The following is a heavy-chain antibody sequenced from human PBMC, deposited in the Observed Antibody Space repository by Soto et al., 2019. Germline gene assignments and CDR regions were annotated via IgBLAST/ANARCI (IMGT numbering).Heavy chain of an antibody. CDR2: IYYSGST. D-gene: IGHD2-15*01. CDR1: GGSISSYY. CDR3: ARFKQTRVVVVAAEGVAAFDI. Sequence: LETQSLTCTVSGGSISSYYWSWIRQPPGKGLEWIGYIYYSGSTNYNPSLKSRVTISVDTSKNQFSLKLSSVTAADTAVYYCARFKQTRVVVVAAEGVAAFDIWGQGTMVTVSS. V-gene: IGHV4-59*08. J-gene: IGHJ3*02.